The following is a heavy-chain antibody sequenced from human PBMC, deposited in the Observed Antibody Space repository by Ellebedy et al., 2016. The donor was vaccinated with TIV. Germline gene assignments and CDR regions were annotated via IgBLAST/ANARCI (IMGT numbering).Heavy chain of an antibody. J-gene: IGHJ6*02. V-gene: IGHV3-23*01. CDR1: EFTFSSYA. Sequence: GESLKISCAASEFTFSSYAMSWVRQAPGKGLEWVSAISGSGGSTYYADSVKGRFTISRDNSKNTLYLQMNSLRAEDTAVYYCAKGRGGMDVWGQGTTVTVSS. CDR3: AKGRGGMDV. CDR2: ISGSGGST.